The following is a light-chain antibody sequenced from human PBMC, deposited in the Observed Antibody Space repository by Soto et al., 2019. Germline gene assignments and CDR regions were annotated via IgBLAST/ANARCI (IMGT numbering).Light chain of an antibody. CDR2: GAS. CDR1: RDISNY. CDR3: QQYDSYFWT. Sequence: DIPVTQSPSSLSASLGDRVTITCRASRDISNYLAWYQQKPGQVPRLLISGASTLHSGVPSRFSGSGSGTDFTLTITSLQPEDIATYYCQQYDSYFWTFGQGTKVEIK. V-gene: IGKV1-27*01. J-gene: IGKJ1*01.